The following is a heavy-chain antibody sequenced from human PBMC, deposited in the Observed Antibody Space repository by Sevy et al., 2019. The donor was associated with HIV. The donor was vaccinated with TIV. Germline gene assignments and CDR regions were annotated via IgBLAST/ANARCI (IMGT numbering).Heavy chain of an antibody. CDR3: ARDERGISAFDT. CDR2: ISGDGENT. Sequence: GGSLRLSCVASEFIFSSHAVSWVRQAPGKGLEWVSAISGDGENTHYADSVRGRFTIYRDNFKNTLYLQMNSLRAEDTALYYCARDERGISAFDTWGPGTMVTVSS. D-gene: IGHD3-3*02. CDR1: EFIFSSHA. J-gene: IGHJ3*02. V-gene: IGHV3-23*01.